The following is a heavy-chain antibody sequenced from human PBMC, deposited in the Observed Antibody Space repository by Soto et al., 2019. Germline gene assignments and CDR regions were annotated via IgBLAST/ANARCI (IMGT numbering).Heavy chain of an antibody. Sequence: SVKVSCKASGGTFSSYAISWVRQAPGQGLEWMGGIIPIFGTANYAQKFQGRVTITADESTSTAYMELSSLRSEDTAVYYCARTYYYDSSGYDDYYYYGMDVWGQGTTVTVSS. CDR2: IIPIFGTA. CDR3: ARTYYYDSSGYDDYYYYGMDV. V-gene: IGHV1-69*13. D-gene: IGHD3-22*01. CDR1: GGTFSSYA. J-gene: IGHJ6*02.